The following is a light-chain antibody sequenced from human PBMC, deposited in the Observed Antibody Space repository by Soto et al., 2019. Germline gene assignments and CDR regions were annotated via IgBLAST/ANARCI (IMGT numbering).Light chain of an antibody. CDR1: QSVSTN. CDR3: QHYNNWPPWT. V-gene: IGKV3-15*01. CDR2: GAS. Sequence: EIVMTQSPATLSVSPGERATLSCRASQSVSTNLAWYQQKPGQAPRLLIYGASTRATGVPARFSGSGSDTEFTLSISSLQSEDFAIYYCQHYNNWPPWTFGQGTKVEVK. J-gene: IGKJ1*01.